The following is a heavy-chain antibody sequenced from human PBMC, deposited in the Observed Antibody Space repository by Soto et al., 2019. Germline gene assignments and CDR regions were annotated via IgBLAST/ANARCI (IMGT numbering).Heavy chain of an antibody. CDR2: INPSGGSI. CDR1: GYTFTTYY. CDR3: ARDRGRGGSYYIYFYGMAV. Sequence: QVQVVQSGAEVKKPGASVKVSCKASGYTFTTYYIHWVRQAPGQGLEWMGVINPSGGSINYAQKFQVRVTMTRDTSTSTVYMELSSLRSEDTAVYYCARDRGRGGSYYIYFYGMAVWGQGTTVTVSS. J-gene: IGHJ6*02. D-gene: IGHD1-26*01. V-gene: IGHV1-46*01.